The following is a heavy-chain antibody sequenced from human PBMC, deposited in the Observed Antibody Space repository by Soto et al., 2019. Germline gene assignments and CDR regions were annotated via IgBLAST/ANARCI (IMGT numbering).Heavy chain of an antibody. V-gene: IGHV1-69*01. CDR2: IIPMLGTT. CDR1: GGTFSSYA. J-gene: IGHJ4*02. Sequence: QLQLVQSGAEVKKPGSSVKVSCKTSGGTFSSYAVSWMRQAPGQGLEWMGGIIPMLGTTKYAQKFQGRVTITADESRSTASMELTTLRSIDTAVYYCARDRGGSSPQFDLWGQGNLVTVSS. D-gene: IGHD1-26*01. CDR3: ARDRGGSSPQFDL.